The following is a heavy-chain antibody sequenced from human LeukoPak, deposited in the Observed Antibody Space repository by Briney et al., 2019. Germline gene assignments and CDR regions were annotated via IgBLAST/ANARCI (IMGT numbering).Heavy chain of an antibody. CDR3: ARHVVWRRKGGVPYSSSWYLISLLDY. V-gene: IGHV4-59*08. Sequence: EPSETLSLTCTVSGVSISSYYWSWIRQPPGKGLEWIGYIYYIGSTNYNPSLKSRVTISVDTSKNQFSLKLSSVTAADTAVYYCARHVVWRRKGGVPYSSSWYLISLLDYWGQGTLVTVSS. D-gene: IGHD6-13*01. CDR1: GVSISSYY. J-gene: IGHJ4*02. CDR2: IYYIGST.